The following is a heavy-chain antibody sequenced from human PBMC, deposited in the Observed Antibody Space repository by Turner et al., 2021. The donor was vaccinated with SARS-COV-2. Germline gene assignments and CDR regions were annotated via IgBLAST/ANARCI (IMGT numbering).Heavy chain of an antibody. CDR3: ARSNYDFWSGYYTFYFDY. D-gene: IGHD3-3*01. V-gene: IGHV4-39*01. CDR2: IYYSGST. Sequence: QLQLQESGPGLVKPSETLSLTCTVSGGSISSSRYYWGWIRQPPGKGLEWIGSIYYSGSTYYNPSLKSRVTISVDTSKTQFSLKLSSVTAADTAVYYCARSNYDFWSGYYTFYFDYWGQGTLVTVSS. CDR1: GGSISSSRYY. J-gene: IGHJ4*02.